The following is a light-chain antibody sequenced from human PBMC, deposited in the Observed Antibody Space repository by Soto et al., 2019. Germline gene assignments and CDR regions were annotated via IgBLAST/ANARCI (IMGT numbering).Light chain of an antibody. CDR1: QSISSY. V-gene: IGKV1-39*01. Sequence: DIQMTQSPSSLSASVGDRVTITCRASQSISSYLNWYQQKLGKAPKLLIYLASSLQSGVPSRFSGSGSETDFTLTISRLQPEDFATYYCQQSYSTPETFGQGTKVEIK. J-gene: IGKJ1*01. CDR3: QQSYSTPET. CDR2: LAS.